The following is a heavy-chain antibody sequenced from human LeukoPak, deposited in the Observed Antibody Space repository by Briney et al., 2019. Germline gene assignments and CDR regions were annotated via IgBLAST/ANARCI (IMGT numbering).Heavy chain of an antibody. CDR1: GGSISSYY. CDR2: IYYSGST. V-gene: IGHV4-59*01. Sequence: KTSETLSLTCTVSGGSISSYYWSWIRQPPGKGLEWIGYIYYSGSTNYNPSLKSRVTISVDTSKNQFSLKLSSVTAADTAVYYCARREAGGAFDIWGQGTMVTVSS. J-gene: IGHJ3*02. CDR3: ARREAGGAFDI. D-gene: IGHD1-26*01.